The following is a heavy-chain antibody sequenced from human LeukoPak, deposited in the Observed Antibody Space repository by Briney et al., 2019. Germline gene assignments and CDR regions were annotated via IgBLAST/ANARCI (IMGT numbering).Heavy chain of an antibody. Sequence: SETLSLTCTVSGGSISSSSYYWGWIRQPPGMGLEWIGSIYYSGSTYYNPSLKSRVTISVDTSKNQFSLKLSSVTAADTAVYYCARDLVVITARNFDYWGQGTLVTVSS. J-gene: IGHJ4*02. D-gene: IGHD3-22*01. V-gene: IGHV4-39*07. CDR2: IYYSGST. CDR3: ARDLVVITARNFDY. CDR1: GGSISSSSYY.